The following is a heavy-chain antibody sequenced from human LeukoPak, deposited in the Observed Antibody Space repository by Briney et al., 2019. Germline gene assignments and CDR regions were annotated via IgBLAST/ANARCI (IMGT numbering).Heavy chain of an antibody. CDR3: ARAPPLERIGWYGEDEF. CDR1: GFTFSSYA. V-gene: IGHV3-64*01. CDR2: ISSNGDKK. D-gene: IGHD6-19*01. J-gene: IGHJ1*01. Sequence: GGSLRLSCAASGFTFSSYAMHWVRQAPGKGPEYVAAISSNGDKKHYGSCVKGRFTVSRDNSKNTLYLQMGSLRTEDMAVYYCARAPPLERIGWYGEDEFRGQGTLVTVSS.